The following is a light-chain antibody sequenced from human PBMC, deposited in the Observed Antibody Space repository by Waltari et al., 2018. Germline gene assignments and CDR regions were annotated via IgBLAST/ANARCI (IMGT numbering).Light chain of an antibody. V-gene: IGLV2-23*02. Sequence: QSALTQPASVSGSPGQSITISCTGTSSDVGTYNLFSWYHKHPGKAPRPMIYEVSKRPSGVSNRFSGSTAGNTASLTISGLQAEDEADYYCCSYAGGSTFYVFGTETKVTVL. J-gene: IGLJ1*01. CDR2: EVS. CDR1: SSDVGTYNL. CDR3: CSYAGGSTFYV.